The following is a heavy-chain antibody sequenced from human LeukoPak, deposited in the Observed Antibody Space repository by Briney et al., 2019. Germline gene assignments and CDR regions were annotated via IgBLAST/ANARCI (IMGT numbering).Heavy chain of an antibody. CDR3: ARDSSGWYGPSNPFDY. J-gene: IGHJ4*02. V-gene: IGHV1-69*04. CDR2: IIPILGIA. Sequence: ASVKLSCKPAVGTFSSYAISWVRQAPGQGREWMGRIIPILGIANYAQKFQGRVTITADKSTSTAYMELSSLRSEDTAVYYCARDSSGWYGPSNPFDYWGQGTLVTVSS. D-gene: IGHD6-19*01. CDR1: VGTFSSYA.